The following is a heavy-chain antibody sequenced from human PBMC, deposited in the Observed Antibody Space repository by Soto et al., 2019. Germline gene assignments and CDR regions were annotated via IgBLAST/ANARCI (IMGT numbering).Heavy chain of an antibody. J-gene: IGHJ6*02. Sequence: ASVKVSCKASGYTFTSYDINWVRQATGQGLEWMGWMNPNSGNTGYAQKFQGRVTMTRNTSICTAYMELSSLRSEETAVYYCARFKGGTIVGVVRVYYGMDGWGQGSTVTVSS. V-gene: IGHV1-8*01. CDR2: MNPNSGNT. CDR3: ARFKGGTIVGVVRVYYGMDG. CDR1: GYTFTSYD. D-gene: IGHD3-3*02.